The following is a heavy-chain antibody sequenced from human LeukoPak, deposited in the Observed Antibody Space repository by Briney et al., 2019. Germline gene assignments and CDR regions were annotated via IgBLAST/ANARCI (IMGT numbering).Heavy chain of an antibody. CDR3: ARAPPNGFPFYYYYYMDV. J-gene: IGHJ6*03. CDR1: GGSISSYN. D-gene: IGHD3-3*02. CDR2: IYYSGRT. Sequence: PSETLCHTCTQPGGSISSYNWSWIRHSPEEGLEWSWYIYYSGRTKYNLSTQSRVTISVVTSKNQFSLKLSSVAAADTAVYYCARAPPNGFPFYYYYYMDVWGKGTTVTVSS. V-gene: IGHV4-59*01.